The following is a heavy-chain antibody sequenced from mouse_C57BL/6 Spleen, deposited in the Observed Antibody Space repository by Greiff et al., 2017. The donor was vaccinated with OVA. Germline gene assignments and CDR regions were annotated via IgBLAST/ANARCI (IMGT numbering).Heavy chain of an antibody. CDR2: IYSRSGNT. D-gene: IGHD1-1*01. Sequence: QVQLKESGAELARPGASVKLSCKASGYTFTSYGISWVKQRTGQGLEWIGEIYSRSGNTYYNEKFKGKATLTADKSSSTAYMELRSLTSEDSAVYFCARWDYYGSSYVSYWGQGTLVTVSA. J-gene: IGHJ3*01. V-gene: IGHV1-81*01. CDR1: GYTFTSYG. CDR3: ARWDYYGSSYVSY.